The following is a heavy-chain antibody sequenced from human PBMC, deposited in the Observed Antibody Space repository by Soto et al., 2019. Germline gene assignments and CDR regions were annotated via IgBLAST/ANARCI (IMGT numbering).Heavy chain of an antibody. J-gene: IGHJ2*01. CDR3: AGGNHRRLQLWYFAL. D-gene: IGHD6-25*01. V-gene: IGHV1-69*12. Sequence: QVQLVQSGAEVKKPGSSVTVSCKASGGTFSSYTISWVRQAPGQGLEWMGGIIPIFGTANYAQKFQGSVTITAAESTSRAYMELSSLRSENTAVHYCAGGNHRRLQLWYFALWGRGTLVTVSS. CDR1: GGTFSSYT. CDR2: IIPIFGTA.